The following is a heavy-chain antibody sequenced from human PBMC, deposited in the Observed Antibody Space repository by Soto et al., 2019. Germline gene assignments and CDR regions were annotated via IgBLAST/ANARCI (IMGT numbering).Heavy chain of an antibody. CDR3: ASLCGEGFEY. V-gene: IGHV3-53*04. CDR1: GFSVTTSY. D-gene: IGHD3-3*01. Sequence: EVQLVESGGGLVKPGGSLRLSCEVSGFSVTTSYMSWVRQAPGKGLEWVSVIYSGGSRYYEDYVKGRFTTSRHNSKNTEYVQMSKLRSEETAVYYCASLCGEGFEYWGQGTLVTVSS. CDR2: IYSGGSR. J-gene: IGHJ4*02.